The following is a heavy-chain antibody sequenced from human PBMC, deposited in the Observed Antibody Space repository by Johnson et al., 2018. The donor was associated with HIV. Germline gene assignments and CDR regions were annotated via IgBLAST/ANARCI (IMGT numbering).Heavy chain of an antibody. CDR1: GFTFSSYW. D-gene: IGHD3-22*01. V-gene: IGHV3-74*02. CDR3: ARGSQSGYYFLRAFDI. CDR2: IHSDGSSI. J-gene: IGHJ3*02. Sequence: VQLVESGGGLVQPGGSLRLSCAASGFTFSSYWMHWVRQAPGKGLVWVSRIHSDGSSITYADSVKGRFTISRDNATNTLYLQWNSLRAEDTAVYYCARGSQSGYYFLRAFDIWGQGTMVTVSS.